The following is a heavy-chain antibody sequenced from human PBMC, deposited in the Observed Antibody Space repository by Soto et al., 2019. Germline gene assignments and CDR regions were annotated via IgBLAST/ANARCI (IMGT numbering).Heavy chain of an antibody. Sequence: PSETLSLTCAVYGGSFSGYYWSWIRQPPGKGLEWIGEINHSGSTNYNPSLKSRVTISVDTSKNQFSLKLSSVTAADTAVYYCARGEVGGTLINYYYYGMDVWGQGTTLTVS. J-gene: IGHJ6*02. V-gene: IGHV4-34*01. D-gene: IGHD1-1*01. CDR1: GGSFSGYY. CDR3: ARGEVGGTLINYYYYGMDV. CDR2: INHSGST.